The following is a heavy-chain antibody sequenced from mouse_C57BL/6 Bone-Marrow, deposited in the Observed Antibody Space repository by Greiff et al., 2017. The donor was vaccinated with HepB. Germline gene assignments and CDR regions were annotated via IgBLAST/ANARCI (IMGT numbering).Heavy chain of an antibody. Sequence: VMLVESGPGLVQPSQSLSITCTVSGFSFTSYGVHWVRQSPGKGLEWLGVIWRGGSTDYNAAFMSRLSITKDNSKSQVFFKMNSLQADDTAIYYCASHYYGSSYVRYFDVWGTGTTVTVSS. J-gene: IGHJ1*03. CDR3: ASHYYGSSYVRYFDV. CDR2: IWRGGST. V-gene: IGHV2-5*01. D-gene: IGHD1-1*01. CDR1: GFSFTSYG.